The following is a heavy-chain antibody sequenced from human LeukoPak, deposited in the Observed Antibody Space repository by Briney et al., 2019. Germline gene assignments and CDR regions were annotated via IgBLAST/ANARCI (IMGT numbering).Heavy chain of an antibody. V-gene: IGHV3-23*01. Sequence: GGSLRLSCAASGFTFSSYAMSWVRQAPGKGLEWVSAISGSGGSTYYADSVKGRFTISRDNSKNTLYLQMNSLRVGDTALYYCARNWGNLYFDLWGRGTLVTVSS. D-gene: IGHD3-16*01. CDR1: GFTFSSYA. J-gene: IGHJ2*01. CDR2: ISGSGGST. CDR3: ARNWGNLYFDL.